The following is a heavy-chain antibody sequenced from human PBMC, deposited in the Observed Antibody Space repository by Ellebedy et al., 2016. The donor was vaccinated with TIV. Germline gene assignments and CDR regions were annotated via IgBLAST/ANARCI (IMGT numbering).Heavy chain of an antibody. CDR2: SYYSGST. V-gene: IGHV4-31*03. J-gene: IGHJ4*02. CDR1: GGSISSGGYY. Sequence: MPSETLSLTCTVSGGSISSGGYYWSWIRQHPGRGLEWIGYSYYSGSTYYNPSLKSRVTISVDTSKNQFSLKLSSVTAADTAVYYCARGRDYLDYWGQGTLVTVAS. CDR3: ARGRDYLDY.